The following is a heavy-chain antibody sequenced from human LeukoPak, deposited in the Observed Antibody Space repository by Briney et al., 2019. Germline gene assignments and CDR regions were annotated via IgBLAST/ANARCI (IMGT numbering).Heavy chain of an antibody. Sequence: ASVKVSCKASGYTFTGYYMHSVRQAPGQEVEWMGWINPNSGGTKYAQKFQGRVTTTSDASISTAYMVLSSLRSDDTAVYYCASRPDQHLLYYFDYWGQGALVTVSS. J-gene: IGHJ4*02. CDR3: ASRPDQHLLYYFDY. CDR1: GYTFTGYY. CDR2: INPNSGGT. D-gene: IGHD2-15*01. V-gene: IGHV1-2*02.